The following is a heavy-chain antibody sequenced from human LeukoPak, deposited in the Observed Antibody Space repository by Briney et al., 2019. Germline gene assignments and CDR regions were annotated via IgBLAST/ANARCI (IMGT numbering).Heavy chain of an antibody. J-gene: IGHJ6*02. Sequence: GASVKVSCKASGYTFTRYGISWVRQAPGQGLEWMGWMNPNSGNTGYAQKFQGRVTMTRNTSISTAYMELSSLRSEDTAVYYCARSYCSSTSCQWYYYGMDVWGQGTTVTVSS. CDR1: GYTFTRYG. V-gene: IGHV1-8*01. CDR2: MNPNSGNT. CDR3: ARSYCSSTSCQWYYYGMDV. D-gene: IGHD2-2*01.